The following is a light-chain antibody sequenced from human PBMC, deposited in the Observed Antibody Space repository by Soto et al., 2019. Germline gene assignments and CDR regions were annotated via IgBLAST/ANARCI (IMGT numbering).Light chain of an antibody. Sequence: QSALTQPASVSGSPGQSITISCTGTRSDVGGYNYVSWYQQHPGKAPKLTIYDVTNRPSGVSNRFSGSKSGNTASLTISGLQAVDEADYYCASYASTTTLGVFGTG. CDR1: RSDVGGYNY. V-gene: IGLV2-14*01. CDR2: DVT. CDR3: ASYASTTTLGV. J-gene: IGLJ1*01.